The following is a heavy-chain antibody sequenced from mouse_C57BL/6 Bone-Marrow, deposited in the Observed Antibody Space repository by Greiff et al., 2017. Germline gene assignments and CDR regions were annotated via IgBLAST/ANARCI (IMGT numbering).Heavy chain of an antibody. CDR2: ISSGGSYT. J-gene: IGHJ4*01. V-gene: IGHV5-6*02. Sequence: DVMLVESGGDLVKPGGSLKLSCAASGFTFSSYGMSWVRQTPDKRLEWVATISSGGSYTYYPDSVKGRFIISRDNAKNTLYLQMSSLKSEDTAMYNCARQGVYYGMDCWGQGTSVTVSS. CDR1: GFTFSSYG. CDR3: ARQGVYYGMDC.